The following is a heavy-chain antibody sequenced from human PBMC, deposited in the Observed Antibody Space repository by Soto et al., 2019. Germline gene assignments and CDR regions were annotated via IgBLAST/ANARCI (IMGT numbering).Heavy chain of an antibody. V-gene: IGHV4-59*01. Sequence: SETLSLTCTVSGGSISSYYWIWIRQPPGKGLEWIGYIYYSGSTNYNPSLKSRVTISVDTSKNQFSLKLSSVTAADTAVYYCARSIVLMAYAMDGMDVWGQGTTVTLSS. CDR3: ARSIVLMAYAMDGMDV. CDR2: IYYSGST. D-gene: IGHD2-8*01. CDR1: GGSISSYY. J-gene: IGHJ6*02.